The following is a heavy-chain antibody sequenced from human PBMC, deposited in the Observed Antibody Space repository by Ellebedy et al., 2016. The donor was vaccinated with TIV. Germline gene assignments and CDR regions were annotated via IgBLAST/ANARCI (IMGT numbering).Heavy chain of an antibody. V-gene: IGHV4-34*01. D-gene: IGHD3-3*01. CDR1: GGSFSGYY. J-gene: IGHJ4*02. CDR3: ARAVSRITIFGVVNQPRFDY. CDR2: INHSGST. Sequence: SETLSLXXAVYGGSFSGYYWSWIRQPPGKGLEWIGEINHSGSTNYNPSLKSRVTISVDTSKNQFSLKLSSVTAADTAVYYCARAVSRITIFGVVNQPRFDYWGQGTLVTVSS.